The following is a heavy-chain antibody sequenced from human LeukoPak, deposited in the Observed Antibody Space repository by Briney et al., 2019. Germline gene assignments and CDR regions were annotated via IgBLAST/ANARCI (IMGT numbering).Heavy chain of an antibody. D-gene: IGHD5-12*01. Sequence: PSETLSLTCTVSGDSISSSSSYWGWIRQPPGEGLEWIGSIYYSGSTYYNTSLKSRVTISVDTSKNQFSLKLSSVTAAGTAMYYCAKSNGYGLIDYWGQGTLVTVSS. CDR3: AKSNGYGLIDY. CDR2: IYYSGST. J-gene: IGHJ4*02. CDR1: GDSISSSSSY. V-gene: IGHV4-39*01.